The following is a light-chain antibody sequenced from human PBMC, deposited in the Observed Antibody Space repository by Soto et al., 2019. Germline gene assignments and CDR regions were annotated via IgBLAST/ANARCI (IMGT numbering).Light chain of an antibody. V-gene: IGKV3-20*01. J-gene: IGKJ1*01. CDR1: QSVSNNY. CDR3: QQYGSSGT. CDR2: GAS. Sequence: ESVLARSRGTLSLSPGESATLSCMACQSVSNNYLAVYEQNPGQAPRFRIYGASNRATCIPDRFSGSVSGTEFTLTISRLEPEEFAVYYCQQYGSSGTFGQGTKVDI.